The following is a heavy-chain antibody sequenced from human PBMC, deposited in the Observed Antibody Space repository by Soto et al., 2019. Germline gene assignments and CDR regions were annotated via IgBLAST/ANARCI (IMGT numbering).Heavy chain of an antibody. J-gene: IGHJ6*02. CDR2: ISSSSYT. CDR1: GFTFSDYY. D-gene: IGHD2-15*01. Sequence: GSLRLSCAASGFTFSDYYMSWIRQAPGKGLEWVSYISSSSYTNYADSVKGRFTISRDNAKNSLYLQMNSLRAEDTAVYYCAREYXSGGSCYSGGGYYGMDVWGQGTTVTVSS. CDR3: AREYXSGGSCYSGGGYYGMDV. V-gene: IGHV3-11*06.